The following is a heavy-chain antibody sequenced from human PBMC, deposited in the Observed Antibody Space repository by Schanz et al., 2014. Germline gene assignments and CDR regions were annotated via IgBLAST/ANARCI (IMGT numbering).Heavy chain of an antibody. D-gene: IGHD3-16*01. CDR3: AKDRRSSAGGLDDSFGPCHYYGLDD. J-gene: IGHJ6*02. V-gene: IGHV1-2*04. Sequence: QEQLVQSGAEVRKPGASVKVSCKASGYTFSDSYVHWVRQAPGQGLEWMGWINPGSGATNFAQKFQGWVTMTRDKAITAAYMELSRLKIDDTSVYYGAKDRRSSAGGLDDSFGPCHYYGLDDWGQGTTVIVSS. CDR1: GYTFSDSY. CDR2: INPGSGAT.